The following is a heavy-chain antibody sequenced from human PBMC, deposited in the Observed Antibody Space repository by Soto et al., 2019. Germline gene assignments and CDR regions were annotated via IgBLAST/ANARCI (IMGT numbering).Heavy chain of an antibody. Sequence: SETLSLTCTVSGGSISSGGYYWSWIRQHPGKGLEWIGYIYYSGSTYYNPSLKSRVTISVDTSKNQFSLKLSSVTAADTAVYYCARGSVPSTPVTTFFLHYWCQGTLVTVSS. D-gene: IGHD4-17*01. J-gene: IGHJ4*02. CDR2: IYYSGST. CDR3: ARGSVPSTPVTTFFLHY. CDR1: GGSISSGGYY. V-gene: IGHV4-31*03.